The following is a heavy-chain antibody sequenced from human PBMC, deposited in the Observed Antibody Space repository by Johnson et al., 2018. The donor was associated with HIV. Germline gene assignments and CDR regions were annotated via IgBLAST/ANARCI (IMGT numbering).Heavy chain of an antibody. CDR3: AKDNIVVVSRDAFDI. V-gene: IGHV3-33*06. CDR1: GFTFSSYG. CDR2: IWYDGSNK. D-gene: IGHD2-15*01. Sequence: QVQLVESGGGVVQPGRSLRLSCAASGFTFSSYGMHWVRQAPGKGLEWVAVIWYDGSNKYYADSVKGRFTISRDNSKNTLYLQMNSLRAEDTAVYYCAKDNIVVVSRDAFDIWGQGTLVTVCS. J-gene: IGHJ3*02.